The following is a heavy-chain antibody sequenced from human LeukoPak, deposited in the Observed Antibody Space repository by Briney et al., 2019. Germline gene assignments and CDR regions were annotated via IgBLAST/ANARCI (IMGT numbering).Heavy chain of an antibody. CDR3: AKDMGYNTGWTRFDY. CDR1: GFTFSNYA. D-gene: IGHD6-19*01. V-gene: IGHV3-23*01. J-gene: IGHJ4*02. CDR2: ISTSGHRT. Sequence: GGSLRLSCAASGFTFSNYAMNWVRQAPGKGLEWVSAISTSGHRTYYADSVKGRFTISRDSSKNTLYLQMNSLRGDDTAVYYCAKDMGYNTGWTRFDYWGQGTLVTVSS.